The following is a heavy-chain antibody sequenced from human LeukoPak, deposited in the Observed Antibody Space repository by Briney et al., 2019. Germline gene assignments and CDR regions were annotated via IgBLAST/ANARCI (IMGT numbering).Heavy chain of an antibody. D-gene: IGHD3-3*01. CDR1: GYSFTSYW. J-gene: IGHJ4*02. V-gene: IGHV5-51*01. CDR3: ARGTPRFLEWLFFDY. Sequence: GESLQISCKGSGYSFTSYWIGWVRQLPGKGLEWMGIIYPGDSDTRYSPSFQGQVTISADKSISTAYLQWSSLKASDTAMYYCARGTPRFLEWLFFDYWGQGTLVTVSS. CDR2: IYPGDSDT.